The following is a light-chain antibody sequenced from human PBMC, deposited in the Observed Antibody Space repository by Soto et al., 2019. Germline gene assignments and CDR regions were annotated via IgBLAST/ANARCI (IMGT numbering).Light chain of an antibody. CDR3: QQSYNSHT. CDR1: QTISNH. J-gene: IGKJ2*01. CDR2: ATS. Sequence: IPMTQSPSSLSASVGDRVTITCRASQTISNHLNWYQQKPGKAPKLLIYATSTLQSGVPSRFSGSGSETHFTLTSGSLQPEDFATYYCQQSYNSHTFGQGTKLEIK. V-gene: IGKV1-39*01.